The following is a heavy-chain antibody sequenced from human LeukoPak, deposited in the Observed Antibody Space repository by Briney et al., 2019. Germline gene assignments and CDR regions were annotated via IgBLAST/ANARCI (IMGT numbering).Heavy chain of an antibody. CDR2: IYHSGST. CDR1: GYSISSGYY. Sequence: SETLSLTCTVSGYSISSGYYWGWIRQPPGKGLEWIGSIYHSGSTYYNPSLKSRVTISVDTSKNQFSLELSSVTVADTAVYFCVRGGTYFDSWGQGTLVTVSS. D-gene: IGHD1-26*01. CDR3: VRGGTYFDS. V-gene: IGHV4-38-2*02. J-gene: IGHJ4*02.